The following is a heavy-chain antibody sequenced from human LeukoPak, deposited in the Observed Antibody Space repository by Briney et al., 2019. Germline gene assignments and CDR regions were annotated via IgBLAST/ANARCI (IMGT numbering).Heavy chain of an antibody. CDR3: ARGSFGDIVVVPAASNWFDP. Sequence: SETLSLTCAVYGGSFSGYYWSWIRQPPAKGLEWIGEINHSGSTNYNPSLKSRVTISVDTSKNQFSLKLSSVTAADTAVYYCARGSFGDIVVVPAASNWFDPWGQGTLVTVSS. J-gene: IGHJ5*02. V-gene: IGHV4-34*01. D-gene: IGHD2-2*01. CDR1: GGSFSGYY. CDR2: INHSGST.